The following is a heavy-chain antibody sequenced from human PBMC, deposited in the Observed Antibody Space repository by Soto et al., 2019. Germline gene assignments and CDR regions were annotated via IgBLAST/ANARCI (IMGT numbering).Heavy chain of an antibody. CDR1: GYSFTSYW. CDR2: IYPGDSAT. D-gene: IGHD6-19*01. CDR3: ARHSSGRLHPFDY. Sequence: PGEALKISCKGSGYSFTSYWIGLGRQMPGKGLEWMGIIYPGDSATRDSPSFQGQVTTSADNSISTAYLQWSSLKASDTAMYYCARHSSGRLHPFDYWGQGTLVTVSS. J-gene: IGHJ4*02. V-gene: IGHV5-51*01.